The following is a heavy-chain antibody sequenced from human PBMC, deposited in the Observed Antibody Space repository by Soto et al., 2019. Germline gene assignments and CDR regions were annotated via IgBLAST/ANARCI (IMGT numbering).Heavy chain of an antibody. Sequence: EVQLVESGGGLVQPGRSLRLSCVGSGFTFNDYAMHWGRQAPGKGLEWVAGISWFSGSEGYADSVRGRFTISRDDANNSLYLQSDSLTSEDTSFDYCVRATGRQRQSLVIFAYWGRGTLVTVSS. CDR1: GFTFNDYA. J-gene: IGHJ4*02. D-gene: IGHD3-16*02. V-gene: IGHV3-9*01. CDR3: VRATGRQRQSLVIFAY. CDR2: ISWFSGSE.